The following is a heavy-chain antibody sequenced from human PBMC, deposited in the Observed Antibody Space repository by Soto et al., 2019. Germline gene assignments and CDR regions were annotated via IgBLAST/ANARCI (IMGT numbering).Heavy chain of an antibody. V-gene: IGHV3-30-3*01. CDR1: GFTFSSYA. Sequence: QVQLVESGGGVVQPGRSLRLSCAASGFTFSSYAMHWVRQAPGKGLEWVAVISYDGSNKYYADSVKGRFTISRDNSKNTLYLQMNSLRAEDTAVYYCARDYWMGGAHGYFDLWGRGTLVTVSS. CDR3: ARDYWMGGAHGYFDL. D-gene: IGHD3-16*01. J-gene: IGHJ2*01. CDR2: ISYDGSNK.